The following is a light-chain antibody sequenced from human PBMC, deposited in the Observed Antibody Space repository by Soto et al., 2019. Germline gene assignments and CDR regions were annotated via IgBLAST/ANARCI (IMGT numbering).Light chain of an antibody. Sequence: SYELTQPPSVSVSPGQTAIITCSGDKLGDKYACWYQQKPGQSPVLVIYQDNKRPSGIPERFSGSNSGNTATLTISGTQAMDEADYYCQAWDSSTAVFGGGTKLTVL. CDR2: QDN. J-gene: IGLJ2*01. CDR3: QAWDSSTAV. CDR1: KLGDKY. V-gene: IGLV3-1*01.